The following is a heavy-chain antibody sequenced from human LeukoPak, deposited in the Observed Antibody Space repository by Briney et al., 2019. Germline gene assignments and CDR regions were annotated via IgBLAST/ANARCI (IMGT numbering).Heavy chain of an antibody. CDR2: IYHSGST. D-gene: IGHD6-13*01. J-gene: IGHJ4*02. V-gene: IGHV4-38-2*02. CDR1: GYSISSGYY. CDR3: ARKAAAGTEDY. Sequence: SETLSLTYTVSGYSISSGYYWGWIRQPPGKGLEWIGSIYHSGSTYYNPSLKSRVTISVDTSKNQFSLKLSSVTAADTAVYYCARKAAAGTEDYWGQGTLVTVSS.